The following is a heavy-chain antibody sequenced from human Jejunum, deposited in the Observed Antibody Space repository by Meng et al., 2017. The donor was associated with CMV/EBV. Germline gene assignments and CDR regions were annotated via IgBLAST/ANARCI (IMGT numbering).Heavy chain of an antibody. CDR3: ASALGGFSKEDCGGDCSFLQH. D-gene: IGHD2-21*01. J-gene: IGHJ1*01. V-gene: IGHV3-53*01. Sequence: SSSYINWVRQAPGKGLEWVSVIQRRDTTYYADSVKGRFTISRDNSKNTVYLQMNGLRAEDTAVYYCASALGGFSKEDCGGDCSFLQHWGQGTLVTVSS. CDR1: SSSY. CDR2: IQRRDTT.